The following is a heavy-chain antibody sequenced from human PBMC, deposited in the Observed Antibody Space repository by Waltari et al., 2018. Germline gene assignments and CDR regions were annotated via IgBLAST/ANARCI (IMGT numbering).Heavy chain of an antibody. CDR1: GFTFNSHA. Sequence: QVQLVESGGGVVQPGSSLRVSCAASGFTFNSHAMHWVRQAPGKGLEWVSVISYDGNIKYYAGSVKGRFTISRDNSKNTLYLQMNDLRSDDTAVYFCARDSGYSVAWSVGDYWGQGTLVTVSS. CDR3: ARDSGYSVAWSVGDY. CDR2: ISYDGNIK. J-gene: IGHJ4*02. V-gene: IGHV3-30-3*01. D-gene: IGHD6-19*01.